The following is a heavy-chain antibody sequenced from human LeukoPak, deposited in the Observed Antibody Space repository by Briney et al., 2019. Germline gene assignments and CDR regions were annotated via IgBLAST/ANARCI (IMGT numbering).Heavy chain of an antibody. J-gene: IGHJ4*02. CDR2: IYHSGST. CDR3: ARGHNDILTVDYFDY. V-gene: IGHV4-30-2*01. D-gene: IGHD3-9*01. CDR1: GGSISSGGYS. Sequence: PSETLSLTCAVSGGSISSGGYSWSWIRQPPGKGLEWIGYIYHSGSTYYNPSLKSRVTISVDRSKNQFSLKLSSVTAADTAVYYCARGHNDILTVDYFDYWGQGTLVTVSS.